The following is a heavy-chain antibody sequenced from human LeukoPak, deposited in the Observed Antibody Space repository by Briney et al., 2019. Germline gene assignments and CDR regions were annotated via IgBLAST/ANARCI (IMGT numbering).Heavy chain of an antibody. J-gene: IGHJ4*02. CDR2: IISTYGAS. D-gene: IGHD2/OR15-2a*01. CDR3: ARDRTGYGNYYFDS. V-gene: IGHV1-69*13. Sequence: SVQVSCKASGDTVRRYAIGWVRQAPGQGLEWIGGIISTYGASNYAQKFQGRVTLTADESANTAYMELRGLRSEDTAVYYCARDRTGYGNYYFDSWGEGTPVTVSS. CDR1: GDTVRRYA.